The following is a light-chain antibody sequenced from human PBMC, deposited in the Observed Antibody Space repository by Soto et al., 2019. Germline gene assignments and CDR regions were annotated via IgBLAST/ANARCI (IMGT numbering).Light chain of an antibody. J-gene: IGLJ1*01. CDR1: SSDVGGYNY. V-gene: IGLV2-11*01. CDR2: DVS. Sequence: QSALTQPRSVSGSPGQSVTISCTGTSSDVGGYNYVSWYQQHPGKAPKLMIYDVSKRPSGVPDRFSGSKSGNTASLTISGLQAEDEADDYCCSYAGSSLGVFGTGTKLTVL. CDR3: CSYAGSSLGV.